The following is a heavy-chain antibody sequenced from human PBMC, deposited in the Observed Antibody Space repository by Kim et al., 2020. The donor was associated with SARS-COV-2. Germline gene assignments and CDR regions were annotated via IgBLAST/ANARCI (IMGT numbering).Heavy chain of an antibody. CDR2: IYYSGST. D-gene: IGHD2-15*01. CDR1: GGSISSSSYY. Sequence: SETLSLTCTVSGGSISSSSYYWGWIRQPPGKGLEWIGSIYYSGSTYYNPSLKSRVTISVDTSKNQFSLKLSSVTAADTAVYYCARLKRRAIVVVVAATQPLYYFDYWGQGTLVTVSS. J-gene: IGHJ4*02. CDR3: ARLKRRAIVVVVAATQPLYYFDY. V-gene: IGHV4-39*01.